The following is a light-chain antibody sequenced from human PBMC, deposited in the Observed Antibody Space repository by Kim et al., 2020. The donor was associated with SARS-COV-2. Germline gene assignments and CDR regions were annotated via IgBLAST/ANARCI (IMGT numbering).Light chain of an antibody. V-gene: IGLV2-23*01. CDR3: CSYAGSSTYV. CDR1: SSDVRSYNL. Sequence: GQSITIACTGTSSDVRSYNLVSWYQQHPGKAPKLMIYEGSKRPSGVSNRFSGSKSGNTASLTISGLQAEDEADYYCCSYAGSSTYVFGTGTKVTVL. J-gene: IGLJ1*01. CDR2: EGS.